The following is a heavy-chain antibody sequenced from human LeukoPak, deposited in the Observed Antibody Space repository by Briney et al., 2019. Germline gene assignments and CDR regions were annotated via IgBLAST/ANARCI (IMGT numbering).Heavy chain of an antibody. J-gene: IGHJ4*02. D-gene: IGHD3-10*01. CDR1: GFSFSIYG. Sequence: GGSLRLSCAASGFSFSIYGMSWVRQAPGKGLHWLSAISANGTNTYYADSVKGRFTISRDNSKNTLYLHMHSLRADDTALYYCAKDLHGAFDYWGQGILVTVSS. V-gene: IGHV3-23*01. CDR3: AKDLHGAFDY. CDR2: ISANGTNT.